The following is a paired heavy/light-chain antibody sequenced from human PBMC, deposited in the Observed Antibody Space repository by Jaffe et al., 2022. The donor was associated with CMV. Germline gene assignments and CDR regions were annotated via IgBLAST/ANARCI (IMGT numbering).Light chain of an antibody. Sequence: EIVLTQSPGTLSLSPGERATLSCRTSQSVLSRYLAWYQQKPGQPPRLLIYGSSNRAAGIPDRFSGSGSETDFTLTISRLEPEDFAVYYCQLYGLFVTFGPGTKVDIK. CDR1: QSVLSRY. CDR2: GSS. V-gene: IGKV3-20*01. CDR3: QLYGLFVT. J-gene: IGKJ3*01.
Heavy chain of an antibody. V-gene: IGHV3-30*18. CDR2: ISFDGSVK. Sequence: QVQLVESGGGVVQPGTSLRLSCAASGFSFSTYGMHWVRQAPGKGLEWVAVISFDGSVKYYADSVKGRFTISRDNSKNTVYLQMNSLRAEDTAVFYCAKDHHHYDSSGFDYWGQGTLVTVSS. CDR1: GFSFSTYG. D-gene: IGHD3-22*01. CDR3: AKDHHHYDSSGFDY. J-gene: IGHJ4*02.